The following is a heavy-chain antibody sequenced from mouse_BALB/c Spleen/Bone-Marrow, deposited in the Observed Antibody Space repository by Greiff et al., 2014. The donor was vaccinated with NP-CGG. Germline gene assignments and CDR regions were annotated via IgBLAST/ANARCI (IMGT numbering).Heavy chain of an antibody. Sequence: VQLQQSGAELAKPGAPVKMSCKASGYTFTNYWMLWVKQRPGQGLEWIGYINPSTGYTDYNQKFEDKATLTADKSSSTAYMQLSSLTSEDSAVYYCARSYGNYVDYWGQGTTLTVSS. J-gene: IGHJ2*01. V-gene: IGHV1-7*01. D-gene: IGHD2-1*01. CDR3: ARSYGNYVDY. CDR1: GYTFTNYW. CDR2: INPSTGYT.